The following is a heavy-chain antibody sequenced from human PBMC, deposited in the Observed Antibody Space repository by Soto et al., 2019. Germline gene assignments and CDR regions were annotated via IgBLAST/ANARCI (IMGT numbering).Heavy chain of an antibody. D-gene: IGHD2-21*02. CDR3: AGVYYGGDSVNNY. CDR1: GLTFSSYA. Sequence: QVQLVESGGGVVQPGRSLRLSCAASGLTFSSYAMSWVRQAPGKGLEWVAATAYDGSNKYYVDSVRGRFTISIDNSKNTLDLQMSSLRAEDTAVYYCAGVYYGGDSVNNYWGQGTLVTVSS. CDR2: TAYDGSNK. V-gene: IGHV3-30-3*01. J-gene: IGHJ4*02.